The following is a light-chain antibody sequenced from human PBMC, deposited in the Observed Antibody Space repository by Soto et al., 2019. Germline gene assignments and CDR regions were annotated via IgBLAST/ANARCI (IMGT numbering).Light chain of an antibody. J-gene: IGLJ2*01. CDR2: GNS. CDR3: QSYDSSLSGVV. V-gene: IGLV1-40*01. Sequence: QSVLTQPPSVSGAPGQRVTISCTGSSSNIGAGYDVPWYQQLPGTAPKLLIYGNSNRPSGVPDRFSGSKSGTSASLAITGLQAEDEADYYCQSYDSSLSGVVFGRGTKLIVL. CDR1: SSNIGAGYD.